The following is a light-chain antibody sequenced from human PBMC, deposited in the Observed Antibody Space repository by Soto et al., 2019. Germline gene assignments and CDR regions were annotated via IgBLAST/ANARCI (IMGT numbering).Light chain of an antibody. Sequence: QSVLTQPASVSGSPGQSITISCTGTSSDVGGYNYVSWYQQHPGKAPKLMIYEVSNRPSGVPDRFSGSKSGNTASLTVSGLQAEDEADYYCSSYAASNNFVFGTGTKVTVL. CDR2: EVS. CDR1: SSDVGGYNY. J-gene: IGLJ1*01. V-gene: IGLV2-8*01. CDR3: SSYAASNNFV.